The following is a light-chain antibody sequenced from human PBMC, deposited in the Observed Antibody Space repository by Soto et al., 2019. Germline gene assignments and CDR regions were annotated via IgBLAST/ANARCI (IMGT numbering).Light chain of an antibody. V-gene: IGLV1-44*01. J-gene: IGLJ3*02. Sequence: QSVLTQPPSASGTTGQRVTISCSGSTSNIGSNTVNWYQQIPGTAPKLLIYTNSQRPSGVPDRFSGSKSGTSASLAISGLQSEDEADYFCASWDDSLSGVVFGGGTKVTVL. CDR1: TSNIGSNT. CDR2: TNS. CDR3: ASWDDSLSGVV.